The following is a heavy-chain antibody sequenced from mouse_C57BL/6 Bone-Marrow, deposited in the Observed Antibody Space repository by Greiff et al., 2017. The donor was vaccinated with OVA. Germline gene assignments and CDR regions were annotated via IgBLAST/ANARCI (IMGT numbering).Heavy chain of an antibody. D-gene: IGHD1-1*01. CDR1: GYTFTSYW. V-gene: IGHV1-59*01. CDR2: IDPSDSYT. J-gene: IGHJ2*01. Sequence: VQLQQPGAELVRPGTSVKLSCKASGYTFTSYWMHWVKQRPGQGLEWIGVIDPSDSYTNYNQKFKGKATLTVDTSSSTAYMQLSSLTSEDSAVYYCARDILRSRGFDYWGQGTTLTVSS. CDR3: ARDILRSRGFDY.